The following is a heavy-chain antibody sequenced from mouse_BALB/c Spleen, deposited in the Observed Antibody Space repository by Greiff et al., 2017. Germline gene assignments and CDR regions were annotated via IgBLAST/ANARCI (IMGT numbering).Heavy chain of an antibody. Sequence: VQLKQSGPELVKPGASVKMSCKASGYTFTSYVMHWVKQKPGQGLEWIGYINPYNDGTKYNEKFKGKATLTSDKSSSTAYMQLSSLTSEDSAVYFCARWGTTATAWFAYWGQGTLVTVSA. J-gene: IGHJ3*01. D-gene: IGHD1-2*01. CDR1: GYTFTSYV. CDR2: INPYNDGT. V-gene: IGHV1-14*01. CDR3: ARWGTTATAWFAY.